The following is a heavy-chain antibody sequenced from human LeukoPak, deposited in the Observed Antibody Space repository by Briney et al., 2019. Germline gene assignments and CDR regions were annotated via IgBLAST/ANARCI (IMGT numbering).Heavy chain of an antibody. CDR1: GYTFTGYY. Sequence: GAPVKHSCKASGYTFTGYYMHWVRQAPGQGLEWMGWINPNSGGTNYAQNFQGRVTMTRDTSISTAYMELSRLRSDDTAVYYCAREITMVRGVIIKAFDIWGQGTM. V-gene: IGHV1-2*02. CDR2: INPNSGGT. J-gene: IGHJ3*02. CDR3: AREITMVRGVIIKAFDI. D-gene: IGHD3-10*01.